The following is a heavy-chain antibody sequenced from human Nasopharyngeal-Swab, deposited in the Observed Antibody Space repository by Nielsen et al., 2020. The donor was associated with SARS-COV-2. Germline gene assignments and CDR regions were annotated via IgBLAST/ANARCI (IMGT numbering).Heavy chain of an antibody. J-gene: IGHJ1*01. CDR3: ARDLRHYDFWSGYYTGIYFQH. Sequence: WIRQPPGKGLEWVSGISWNSGSTGYVDSVKGRFTISRDNAKNSLYLQMNSLRAEDTAVYYCARDLRHYDFWSGYYTGIYFQHWGQGTLVTVSS. V-gene: IGHV3-9*01. CDR2: ISWNSGST. D-gene: IGHD3-3*01.